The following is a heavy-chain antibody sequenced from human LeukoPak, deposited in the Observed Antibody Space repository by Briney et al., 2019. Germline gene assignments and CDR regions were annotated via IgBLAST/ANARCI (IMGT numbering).Heavy chain of an antibody. CDR3: ARARALQLVSAFDI. V-gene: IGHV1-2*02. CDR2: INPNSGGT. J-gene: IGHJ3*02. CDR1: GYTFTSYY. Sequence: ASVKVSCKASGYTFTSYYMHWVRQAPGQGLEWMGWINPNSGGTNYAQKFQGRVTMTRDTSISTAYMELSRLRSDDTAVYYCARARALQLVSAFDIWGQGTMVTVSS. D-gene: IGHD6-6*01.